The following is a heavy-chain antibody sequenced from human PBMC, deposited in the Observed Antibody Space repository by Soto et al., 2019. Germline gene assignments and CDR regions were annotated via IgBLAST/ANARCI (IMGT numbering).Heavy chain of an antibody. CDR3: ARDVSMIRGTRVYYYGMDV. D-gene: IGHD3-22*01. Sequence: GGSLRLSCAASGFTVSSNYMSWVRQAPGKGLEWVSVIYSGGSTYYADSVKGGFTISRDNSKYTLYLQMNGLRAEDTAVYYCARDVSMIRGTRVYYYGMDVWGQGTTVTVSS. CDR1: GFTVSSNY. CDR2: IYSGGST. V-gene: IGHV3-53*01. J-gene: IGHJ6*02.